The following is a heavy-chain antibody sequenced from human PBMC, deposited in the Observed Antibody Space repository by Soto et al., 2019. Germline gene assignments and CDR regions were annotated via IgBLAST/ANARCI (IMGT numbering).Heavy chain of an antibody. CDR3: ARPTSKGSSRKSFDP. CDR1: GGSFSGYY. D-gene: IGHD6-13*01. V-gene: IGHV4-34*01. CDR2: INHSGST. Sequence: QVQLQQWGAGLLKPSETLSLTCAVYGGSFSGYYWSWIRQPPGKGLEWIGEINHSGSTNYNPSLKSRVTISVDTSKNQFSLKLRSVTAADTAVYYCARPTSKGSSRKSFDPWGQGTLVTVSS. J-gene: IGHJ5*02.